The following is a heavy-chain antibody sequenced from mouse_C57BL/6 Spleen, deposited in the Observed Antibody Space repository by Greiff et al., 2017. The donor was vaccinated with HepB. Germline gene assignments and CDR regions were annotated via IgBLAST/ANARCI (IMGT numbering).Heavy chain of an antibody. Sequence: EAQLQQSGAELVKPGASVKLSCTASGFNIKDYYMHWVKQRTEQGLEWIGRIDPEDGETKYAPKFQGKATITADTSSNTAYLQLSSLTSEDTAVYYCARSSTVKKLPHAMDYWGQGTSVTVSS. CDR3: ARSSTVKKLPHAMDY. D-gene: IGHD1-1*01. J-gene: IGHJ4*01. CDR1: GFNIKDYY. V-gene: IGHV14-2*01. CDR2: IDPEDGET.